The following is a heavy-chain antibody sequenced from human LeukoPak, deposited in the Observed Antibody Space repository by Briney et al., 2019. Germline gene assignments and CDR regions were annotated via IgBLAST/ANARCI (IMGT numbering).Heavy chain of an antibody. J-gene: IGHJ3*02. CDR3: AREHQDYDFWSGSTGAFDI. CDR1: GGAFSSYA. D-gene: IGHD3-3*01. CDR2: IIPIFGTA. Sequence: SVTVSCKASGGAFSSYAINWVRQAPGQGLAWMGGIIPIFGTANYAQKFQGRVTITTDESTSTAYMELSSLRSEDTAVYYCAREHQDYDFWSGSTGAFDIWGQGTMVTVSS. V-gene: IGHV1-69*05.